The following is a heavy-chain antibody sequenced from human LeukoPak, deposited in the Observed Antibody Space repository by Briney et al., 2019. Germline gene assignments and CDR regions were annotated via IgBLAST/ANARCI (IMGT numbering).Heavy chain of an antibody. CDR2: IYSGGST. J-gene: IGHJ4*02. V-gene: IGHV3-53*01. D-gene: IGHD5-12*01. Sequence: GGSLRLSCAASGFTFSRYWMHWVSQAPGKGLVWVSVIYSGGSTYYADSVKGRFTISRDNSKNTLYLQMNSLRAEDTAVYCCARDVGYSGYGGFDYWGQGTLVTVSS. CDR3: ARDVGYSGYGGFDY. CDR1: GFTFSRYW.